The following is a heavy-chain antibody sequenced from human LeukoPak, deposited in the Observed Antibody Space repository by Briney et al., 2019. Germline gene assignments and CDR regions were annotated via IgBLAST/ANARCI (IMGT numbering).Heavy chain of an antibody. J-gene: IGHJ6*02. Sequence: PSETLSLTCAVYGGSFSGYYWSWIRQPPGKGLEWIGEINHRGSTNYNPSLKSRVTISVDTSKNQFSLKLSSVTAADTAVYYCARSSRRGMDVWGQGTTVTVSS. CDR3: ARSSRRGMDV. D-gene: IGHD6-13*01. CDR1: GGSFSGYY. CDR2: INHRGST. V-gene: IGHV4-34*01.